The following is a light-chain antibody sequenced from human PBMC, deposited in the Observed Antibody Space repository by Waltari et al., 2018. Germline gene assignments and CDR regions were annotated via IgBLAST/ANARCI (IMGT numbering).Light chain of an antibody. CDR2: LGS. CDR3: GQGTHWPYS. V-gene: IGKV2-28*01. Sequence: DTVMTQSPLSLPVTLGEPASISCRSSQSLLHVNGYNYLAWYLQKPGQSPQLLIYLGSNRASGVPDRFSGSGSGTDFTLKISRVEAEDVGVYYCGQGTHWPYSFGQGTKVEIK. CDR1: QSLLHVNGYNY. J-gene: IGKJ2*03.